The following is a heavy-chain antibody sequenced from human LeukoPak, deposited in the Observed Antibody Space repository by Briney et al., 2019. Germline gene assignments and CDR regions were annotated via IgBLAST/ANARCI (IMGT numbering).Heavy chain of an antibody. J-gene: IGHJ4*02. D-gene: IGHD1-26*01. V-gene: IGHV4-61*01. CDR2: IYYSGST. CDR3: ARGAASGGSLDY. Sequence: SETLSLTCTVSGGSVSSGSYYWSWIRQPPGKGLEWIGYIYYSGSTNYNPSLKSRVTISVDTSKNQFSLKLSSVTAADTAVYYCARGAASGGSLDYWGQGTLVTVPS. CDR1: GGSVSSGSYY.